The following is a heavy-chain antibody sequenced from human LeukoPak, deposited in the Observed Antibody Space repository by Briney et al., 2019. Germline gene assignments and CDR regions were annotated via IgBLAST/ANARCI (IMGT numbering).Heavy chain of an antibody. CDR1: GFTVSSNY. Sequence: GGFLRLSCAASGFTVSSNYMSWVRQAPGKGLEWVSILYAGGTTSYTDSVKGRFTISRDSSKNTLYLQMKSLRAEDTAVYYCARGFPPAHWGQGTLVTVSS. D-gene: IGHD3-10*01. CDR2: LYAGGTT. CDR3: ARGFPPAH. V-gene: IGHV3-53*01. J-gene: IGHJ4*02.